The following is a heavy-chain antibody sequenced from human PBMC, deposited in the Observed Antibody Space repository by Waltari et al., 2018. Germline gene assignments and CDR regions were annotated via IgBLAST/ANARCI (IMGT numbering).Heavy chain of an antibody. CDR2: IVSNDGK. CDR3: VRLYYDILTGYLIFDS. Sequence: QVTLKESGPVLVKPTETLTLTCTVSGFSLSNGRMGVSWIRQPPGKALEWLAHIVSNDGKSYSTALESRLTISTDTSKSQVVLTMTNMDPVDTATYYCVRLYYDILTGYLIFDSWGQGTLVTVSS. J-gene: IGHJ4*02. V-gene: IGHV2-26*02. D-gene: IGHD3-9*01. CDR1: GFSLSNGRMG.